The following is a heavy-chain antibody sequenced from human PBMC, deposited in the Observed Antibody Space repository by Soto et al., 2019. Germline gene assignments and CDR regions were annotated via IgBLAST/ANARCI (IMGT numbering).Heavy chain of an antibody. V-gene: IGHV3-23*01. J-gene: IGHJ4*02. CDR1: GFTFSSYA. Sequence: GGSLRLSCAASGFTFSSYAMSWVRQAPGKGLEWVSAISGSGGSTYYADSVKGRFTISRDNAKNSLYLQMNSLRAEERAVYYCAREVSDGDYGWGVRGDYFDYWGQGTLVTVSS. CDR2: ISGSGGST. D-gene: IGHD4-17*01. CDR3: AREVSDGDYGWGVRGDYFDY.